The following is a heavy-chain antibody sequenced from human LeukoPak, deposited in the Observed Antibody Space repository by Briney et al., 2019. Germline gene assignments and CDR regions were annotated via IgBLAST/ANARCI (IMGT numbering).Heavy chain of an antibody. Sequence: SQTLSLTCTVSGGSISSGDYYWSWIRQPPGKGLEWIGYIYYSGSTYYNPSLKSRVTISVDTSKNQFSLKLSSVTAADTAVYYCARENIVVVHWFDGMDVWGKGTTVTVSS. J-gene: IGHJ6*04. CDR2: IYYSGST. CDR3: ARENIVVVHWFDGMDV. D-gene: IGHD2-2*01. V-gene: IGHV4-30-4*01. CDR1: GGSISSGDYY.